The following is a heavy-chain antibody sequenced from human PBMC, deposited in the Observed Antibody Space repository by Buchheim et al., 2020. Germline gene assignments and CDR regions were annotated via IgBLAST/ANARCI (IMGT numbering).Heavy chain of an antibody. J-gene: IGHJ6*02. CDR1: GFTFSSYS. D-gene: IGHD2-15*01. CDR2: ISSSSSTI. CDR3: AKGSGGSHKYGMDV. V-gene: IGHV3-48*01. Sequence: EVQLVESGGGLVQPGGSLRLSCAASGFTFSSYSMNWVRQAPGKGLEWVSYISSSSSTIYYADSVRGRFTISRDNSKNTLYLQMNSLRAEDTAVYYCAKGSGGSHKYGMDVWGQGTT.